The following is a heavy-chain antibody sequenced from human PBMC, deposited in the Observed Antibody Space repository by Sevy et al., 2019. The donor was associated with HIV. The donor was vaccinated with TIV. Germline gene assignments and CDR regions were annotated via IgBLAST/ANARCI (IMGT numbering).Heavy chain of an antibody. CDR2: ISSSSSFI. Sequence: GGSLRLSCAASGFTFSSYSMNWVRQAPGKGLEWVSSISSSSSFIYYADSVKGRFTISRDNAKNSLYLQMNSLRAEDTAVHYCARGFSSGYSPLDFDYWGQGTLVTVSS. CDR3: ARGFSSGYSPLDFDY. J-gene: IGHJ4*02. CDR1: GFTFSSYS. D-gene: IGHD3-22*01. V-gene: IGHV3-21*01.